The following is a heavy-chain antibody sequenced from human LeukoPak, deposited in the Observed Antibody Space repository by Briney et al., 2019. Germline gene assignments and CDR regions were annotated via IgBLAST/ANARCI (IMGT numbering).Heavy chain of an antibody. V-gene: IGHV3-21*01. CDR1: GFTVSSNY. Sequence: GGSLRLSCAVSGFTVSSNYMSWVRQAPGKGLEWVSSISSSSSYIYYADSVKGRFTISRDNAKNSLYLQMNSLRAEDTAVYYCARGKGYSYGPDYWGQGTLVTVSS. CDR3: ARGKGYSYGPDY. CDR2: ISSSSSYI. J-gene: IGHJ4*02. D-gene: IGHD5-18*01.